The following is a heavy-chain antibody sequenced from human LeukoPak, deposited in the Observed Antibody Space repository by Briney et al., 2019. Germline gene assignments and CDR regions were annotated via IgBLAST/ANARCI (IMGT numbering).Heavy chain of an antibody. V-gene: IGHV4-34*01. CDR1: GGSFSGYY. J-gene: IGHJ4*02. D-gene: IGHD2-2*01. Sequence: SETLSLTCAVYGGSFSGYYWSWIRQPPGKGLEWIGETNHSGSTNYNPSLKSQVTISVDTSKNQFSLKLSSVTAADTAVYYCARGRIVVVPAAINYWGQGTLVTVSS. CDR3: ARGRIVVVPAAINY. CDR2: TNHSGST.